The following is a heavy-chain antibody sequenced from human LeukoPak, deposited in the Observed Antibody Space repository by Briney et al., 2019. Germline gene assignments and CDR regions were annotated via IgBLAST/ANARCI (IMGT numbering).Heavy chain of an antibody. CDR1: GYTFTSYY. CDR2: INPSGGST. CDR3: AREVRSLSAHQYYYGSGTTLDWFDP. D-gene: IGHD3-10*01. J-gene: IGHJ5*02. V-gene: IGHV1-46*03. Sequence: GASVKVSCKASGYTFTSYYMHWVRQAPGQGLEWKGIINPSGGSTSYAQKFQGRVTMTRDTSTSTVYMELSSLRSEDTAVYYCAREVRSLSAHQYYYGSGTTLDWFDPWGQGTLVTVSS.